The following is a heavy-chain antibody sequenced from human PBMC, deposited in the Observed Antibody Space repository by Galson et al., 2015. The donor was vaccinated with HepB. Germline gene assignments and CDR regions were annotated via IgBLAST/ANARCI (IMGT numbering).Heavy chain of an antibody. D-gene: IGHD5-24*01. CDR3: ARDFSIEMGSGGGIDY. Sequence: SVKVSCKASGYTFTSYHMQWVRQAPGQGLVWMGIINPSGGRTAYAQKFQGRVTMTRDTSTRTVYMELSSLTSEDTAVYYCARDFSIEMGSGGGIDYWGQGTLVTVSS. CDR1: GYTFTSYH. V-gene: IGHV1-46*01. CDR2: INPSGGRT. J-gene: IGHJ4*02.